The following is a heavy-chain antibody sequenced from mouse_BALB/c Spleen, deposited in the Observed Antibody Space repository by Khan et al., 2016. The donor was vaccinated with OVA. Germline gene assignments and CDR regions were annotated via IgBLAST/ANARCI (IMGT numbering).Heavy chain of an antibody. Sequence: EVQLQESGPGLVKPSQSLSLTCTVTDYSITSNYAWNWIRQFPGNKLEWMGYISYSGTTSYNPSLKSRISITRDTSKNQFFLQLNSVTTEDTATYYCARGNYYGYAMDYWGQGTSVTVSS. CDR2: ISYSGTT. D-gene: IGHD1-1*01. CDR3: ARGNYYGYAMDY. J-gene: IGHJ4*01. CDR1: DYSITSNYA. V-gene: IGHV3-2*02.